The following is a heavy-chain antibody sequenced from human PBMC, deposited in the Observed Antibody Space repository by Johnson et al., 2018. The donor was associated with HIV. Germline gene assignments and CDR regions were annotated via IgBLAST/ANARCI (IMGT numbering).Heavy chain of an antibody. CDR3: ARDNIVLMVGGAFDI. Sequence: VQLVESGGGVVQPGRSLRLSCAASGFTFSSYAMHWVRQAPGKGLEWVAVISYDGSNKYYADSVKGRFTISRDNSKNTLYLQMNSLRAEETAVYYCARDNIVLMVGGAFDIWGQGTMVIVSS. J-gene: IGHJ3*02. V-gene: IGHV3-30-3*01. CDR1: GFTFSSYA. D-gene: IGHD2-8*01. CDR2: ISYDGSNK.